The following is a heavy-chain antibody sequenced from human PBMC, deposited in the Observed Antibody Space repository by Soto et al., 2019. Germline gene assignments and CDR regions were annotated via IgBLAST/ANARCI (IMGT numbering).Heavy chain of an antibody. D-gene: IGHD3-10*01. J-gene: IGHJ4*02. Sequence: QVQLQESGPGLVKPSQTLSLTCTVSGGSISSGGYYWSWIRQHPGKGLEWIGYIYYSGSTYYNPSLKSRVTISVYTSKNQFSLKLSSVTAADTAVYYCARVVASYRDGSGSYGIDYWGQGTLVTVSS. CDR3: ARVVASYRDGSGSYGIDY. CDR2: IYYSGST. V-gene: IGHV4-31*03. CDR1: GGSISSGGYY.